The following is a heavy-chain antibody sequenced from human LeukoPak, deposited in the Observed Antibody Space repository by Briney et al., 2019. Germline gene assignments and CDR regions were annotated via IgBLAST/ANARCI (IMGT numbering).Heavy chain of an antibody. CDR1: GYTFTGYY. CDR3: ATMVRGAITWALYYIDV. Sequence: ASVKVSCKASGYTFTGYYMHWVRQAPGQGLEWMGRINPNSGGTNYAQKFQGRVTMTRDTSISTAYMELSRLRSDDTAVYYCATMVRGAITWALYYIDVWGKGTTVTVSS. D-gene: IGHD3-10*01. J-gene: IGHJ6*03. V-gene: IGHV1-2*06. CDR2: INPNSGGT.